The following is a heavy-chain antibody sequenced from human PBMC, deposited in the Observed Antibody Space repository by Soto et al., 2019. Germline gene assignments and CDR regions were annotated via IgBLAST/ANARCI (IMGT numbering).Heavy chain of an antibody. V-gene: IGHV5-51*01. CDR3: ASSGDSSSWPAYYYYGMDV. CDR2: IYPGDSDT. D-gene: IGHD6-13*01. J-gene: IGHJ6*02. Sequence: GESLKISCKGSGYSFTSYWIGWVRQMPGKGLEWMGIIYPGDSDTRYSPSFQGQVTISADKSISTAYLQWSSLKASDTAMYYCASSGDSSSWPAYYYYGMDVWGQGTTVTVSS. CDR1: GYSFTSYW.